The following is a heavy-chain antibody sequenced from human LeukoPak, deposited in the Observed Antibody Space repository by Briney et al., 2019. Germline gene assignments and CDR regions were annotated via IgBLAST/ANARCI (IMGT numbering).Heavy chain of an antibody. CDR3: ARVPCTSTTCLNWFDP. CDR1: GYTFTSYG. J-gene: IGHJ5*02. Sequence: ASVKVSCKASGYTFTSYGISWVRQAPGQWLEWMGWIGTYNGNTNYAQNLQGRVTMTTDTSTTTAYMELRNLRSDDTAVYYCARVPCTSTTCLNWFDPWGQGTLVTVSS. D-gene: IGHD2/OR15-2a*01. V-gene: IGHV1-18*01. CDR2: IGTYNGNT.